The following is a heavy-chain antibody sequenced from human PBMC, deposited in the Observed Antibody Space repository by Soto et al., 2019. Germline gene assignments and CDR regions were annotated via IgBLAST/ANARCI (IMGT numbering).Heavy chain of an antibody. D-gene: IGHD3-10*01. CDR1: GYTFTSYA. J-gene: IGHJ5*02. CDR2: INAGNGNT. CDR3: ASLLWFGELLYSGGP. V-gene: IGHV1-3*01. Sequence: ASVKVSCKASGYTFTSYAMHWVRQAPGQRLEWMGWINAGNGNTKYSQKFQGRVTITRDTSASTAYMELSSLRSEDTAVYYCASLLWFGELLYSGGPWGQGTLVTVSS.